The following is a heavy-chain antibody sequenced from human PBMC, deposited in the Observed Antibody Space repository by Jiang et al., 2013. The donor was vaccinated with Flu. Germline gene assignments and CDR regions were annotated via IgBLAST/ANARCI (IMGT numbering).Heavy chain of an antibody. CDR1: VPPSAVVITT. D-gene: IGHD6-19*01. Sequence: GLVEALRRPCPSNAVSLVPPSAVVITTGAGLRQPPGKGLEWIGSLYYSGNTYYNPSLKSRVTTSIDTSENQFSLSLSSVTAADTAVYYCARHGRFGSGWEYYFDYWGQGTLVTVSS. CDR2: LYYSGNT. V-gene: IGHV4-39*01. CDR3: ARHGRFGSGWEYYFDY. J-gene: IGHJ4*02.